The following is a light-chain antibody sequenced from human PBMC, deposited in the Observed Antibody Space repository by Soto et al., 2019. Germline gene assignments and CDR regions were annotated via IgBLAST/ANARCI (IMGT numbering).Light chain of an antibody. V-gene: IGKV3-20*01. J-gene: IGKJ2*01. CDR1: PSISSSY. CDR3: QQYVTSPYI. CDR2: GVS. Sequence: DIVLTQSPGTLSLSPREIATLACRASPSISSSYLAWYQQKPGQAPRLLIHGVSTMSTGIPDRFSGSGSGTDFTLTISRLETEDLAVYYCQQYVTSPYIFGQGTKLEIK.